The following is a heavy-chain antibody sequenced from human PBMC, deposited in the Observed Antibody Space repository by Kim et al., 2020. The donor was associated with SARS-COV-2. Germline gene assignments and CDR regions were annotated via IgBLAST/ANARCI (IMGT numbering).Heavy chain of an antibody. Sequence: GGSLRLSCAASRFTFSSYAMHWVRQAPGKGLEWVVVISYDGNNKYYADSVKGRFTISRDNSKNTLYLQMNSLRAEDTAVYYCARALDILTGDARGMDVWGQGTTVTVSS. D-gene: IGHD3-9*01. CDR1: RFTFSSYA. CDR2: ISYDGNNK. J-gene: IGHJ6*02. CDR3: ARALDILTGDARGMDV. V-gene: IGHV3-30-3*01.